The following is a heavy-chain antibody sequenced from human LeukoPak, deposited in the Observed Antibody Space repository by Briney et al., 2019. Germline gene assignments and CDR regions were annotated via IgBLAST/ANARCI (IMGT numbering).Heavy chain of an antibody. J-gene: IGHJ4*02. Sequence: SETLSLTCTVSGGSISSSSYYWGWIRQPPGTGLEWIGSIYYSGSTYYNPSLKSRVTISVDTSKNQFSLRLTSVTAADTAIYYCARAKGPAARPWFPNWGQGTLVTVSS. V-gene: IGHV4-39*07. CDR1: GGSISSSSYY. D-gene: IGHD6-6*01. CDR3: ARAKGPAARPWFPN. CDR2: IYYSGST.